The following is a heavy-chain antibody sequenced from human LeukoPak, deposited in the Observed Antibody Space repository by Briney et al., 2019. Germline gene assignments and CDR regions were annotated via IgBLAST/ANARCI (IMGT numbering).Heavy chain of an antibody. V-gene: IGHV1-24*01. Sequence: GASVKVSCKVSGYTLTELSMHWVRQAPGKGLEWMGGFDPEDGETIYAQKFQGGVTMTEDTSTDTAYMELSSLRSEDTAVYYCATVGGSVWVHYYFDYWGQGTLVTVSS. CDR2: FDPEDGET. J-gene: IGHJ4*02. CDR3: ATVGGSVWVHYYFDY. CDR1: GYTLTELS. D-gene: IGHD2-8*01.